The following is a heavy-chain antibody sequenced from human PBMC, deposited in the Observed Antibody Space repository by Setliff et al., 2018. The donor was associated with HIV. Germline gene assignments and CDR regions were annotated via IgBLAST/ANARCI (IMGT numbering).Heavy chain of an antibody. D-gene: IGHD6-13*01. CDR2: IFFTGNP. CDR3: ARGGSRGSWYWDY. J-gene: IGHJ4*02. V-gene: IGHV4-31*03. Sequence: SETLSLTCTVSGDSITSTSSGTFYWSWIRQHPGKGLEWIGYIFFTGNPTYTPSLKSRLTISMDTSENQFSLRVTSVTAADTAVYYCARGGSRGSWYWDYWGQGTLVTVSS. CDR1: GDSITSTSSGTFY.